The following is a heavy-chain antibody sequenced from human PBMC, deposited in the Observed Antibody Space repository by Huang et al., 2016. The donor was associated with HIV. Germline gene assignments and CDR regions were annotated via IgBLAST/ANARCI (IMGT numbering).Heavy chain of an antibody. J-gene: IGHJ4*02. V-gene: IGHV3-53*01. CDR3: AAQWELRGGVDF. CDR2: IYSDDST. CDR1: GFTVSSNY. D-gene: IGHD1-26*01. Sequence: EVQLVESGGGLIQPGESLRLSCAASGFTVSSNYMSWVRQAPGKGREWVSVIYSDDSTYFADSVKGRFTISRDNSKNTLYLQMNSLRAEDTAVYYCAAQWELRGGVDFWGQGTLVTVSS.